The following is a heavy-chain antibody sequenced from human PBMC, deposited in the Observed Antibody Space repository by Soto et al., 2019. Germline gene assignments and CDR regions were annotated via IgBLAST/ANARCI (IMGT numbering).Heavy chain of an antibody. CDR1: GYTFTGYY. CDR3: ARALWFGELLPAFDI. J-gene: IGHJ3*02. Sequence: GASVKVSCKASGYTFTGYYMHWVRQAPGQGLEWMGWINPSSGGTNYAQKFQGWVTMTRDTSISTAYMELSRLRSDDTAVYYCARALWFGELLPAFDIWGQGTMVTVSS. D-gene: IGHD3-10*01. V-gene: IGHV1-2*04. CDR2: INPSSGGT.